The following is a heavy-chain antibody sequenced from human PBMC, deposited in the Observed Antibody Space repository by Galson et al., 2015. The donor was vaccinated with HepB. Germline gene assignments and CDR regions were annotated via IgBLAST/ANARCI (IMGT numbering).Heavy chain of an antibody. CDR1: GFTFSNAW. V-gene: IGHV3-15*01. D-gene: IGHD3-16*01. CDR2: IKSKTDGGTT. J-gene: IGHJ6*02. CDR3: TTARLGEYRSYYYYGMDV. Sequence: SLRLSCAASGFTFSNAWMSWVRQAPGKGLEWVGRIKSKTDGGTTDYAAPVKGRFTISRDDSKNTLYLQMNSLKTEDTAVYYCTTARLGEYRSYYYYGMDVWGQGTTVTVSS.